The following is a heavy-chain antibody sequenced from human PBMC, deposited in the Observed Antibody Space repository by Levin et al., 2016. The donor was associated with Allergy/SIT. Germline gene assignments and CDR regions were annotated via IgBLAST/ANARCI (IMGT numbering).Heavy chain of an antibody. CDR2: ISAGGST. CDR1: GFTFNIYA. J-gene: IGHJ4*02. D-gene: IGHD6-19*01. CDR3: AKSSLQWLVLDY. Sequence: GESLKISCAASGFTFNIYAMNWVRQAPGKGLEWVSIISAGGSTYYADSVKGRFTISRDNSKNTLYLEMNNLRAEDTAVYYCAKSSLQWLVLDYWGQGTLVTVSS. V-gene: IGHV3-23*01.